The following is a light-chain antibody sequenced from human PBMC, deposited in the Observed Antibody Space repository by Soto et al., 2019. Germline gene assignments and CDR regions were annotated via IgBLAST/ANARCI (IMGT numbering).Light chain of an antibody. CDR1: QSISSF. CDR3: QQGYRTPPT. Sequence: DIQMTQSPSSLSASVGDRVTITCRASQSISSFLNWLQQKPVKAPKLLIYAASSLQSGVPSRLSSSGSGTDFTLTISSLQPEDFATYYCQQGYRTPPTFGGGTKVEI. CDR2: AAS. V-gene: IGKV1-39*01. J-gene: IGKJ4*01.